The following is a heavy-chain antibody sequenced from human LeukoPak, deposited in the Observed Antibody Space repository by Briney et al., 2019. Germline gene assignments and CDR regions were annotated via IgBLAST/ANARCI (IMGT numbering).Heavy chain of an antibody. CDR1: GYTFTSYG. Sequence: ASVKVSCKASGYTFTSYGISWVRQAPGQGLEWMGWISAYNGNTNYAQKLQGRVTMTTDTSTSTAYMELRSLRSDDTAVYYCAVTPSYYYGLGPFDPWGQGTLVTVSS. CDR3: AVTPSYYYGLGPFDP. V-gene: IGHV1-18*01. D-gene: IGHD3-10*01. J-gene: IGHJ5*02. CDR2: ISAYNGNT.